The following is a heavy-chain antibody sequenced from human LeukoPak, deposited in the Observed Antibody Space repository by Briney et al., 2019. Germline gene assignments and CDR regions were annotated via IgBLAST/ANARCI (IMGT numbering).Heavy chain of an antibody. V-gene: IGHV1-18*01. CDR1: GYTFTSYG. J-gene: IGHJ4*02. Sequence: ASVKVSCKASGYTFTSYGISWVRQAPGQGLEWMVWISDYNGNTNYAQKLQGRVTMTTATSTSTAYMELRSRRFDDTAVYYCARASVRRSGTTDYWGQGTLVTVSS. D-gene: IGHD1-7*01. CDR3: ARASVRRSGTTDY. CDR2: ISDYNGNT.